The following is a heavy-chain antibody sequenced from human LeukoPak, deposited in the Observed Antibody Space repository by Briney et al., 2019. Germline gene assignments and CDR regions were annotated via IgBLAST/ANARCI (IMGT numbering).Heavy chain of an antibody. J-gene: IGHJ3*02. CDR1: GYTFTIYG. Sequence: GASVTVSCTASGYTFTIYGISWVRQAPGQGLEWMGWISAYNGNTNYAQKLQGRVTMTTDTSTSTAYMELRSLRSDDTAVYYCARADAVGAPGYDAFDIWGQGTMVTVSS. CDR2: ISAYNGNT. V-gene: IGHV1-18*01. CDR3: ARADAVGAPGYDAFDI. D-gene: IGHD1-26*01.